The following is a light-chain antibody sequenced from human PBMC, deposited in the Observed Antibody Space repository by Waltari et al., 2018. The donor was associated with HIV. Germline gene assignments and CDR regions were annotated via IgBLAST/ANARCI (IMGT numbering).Light chain of an antibody. CDR3: QQYYYPPHT. CDR1: HTILDRSSNKNY. CDR2: WAS. Sequence: IVMTQSPDSLAVSLGGRAPGNCQSSHTILDRSSNKNYLPWYQHKPGQPPKLLMYWASTRGSGVPDRFSGSGSGTDFTLTISSLQAEDVAVYYCQQYYYPPHTFGQGTKVEVK. V-gene: IGKV4-1*01. J-gene: IGKJ1*01.